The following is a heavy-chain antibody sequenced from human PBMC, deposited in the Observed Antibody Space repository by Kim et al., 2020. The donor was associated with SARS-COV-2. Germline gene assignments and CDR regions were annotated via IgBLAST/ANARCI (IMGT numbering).Heavy chain of an antibody. CDR2: IYYSGST. J-gene: IGHJ4*02. CDR1: GGSISSYY. V-gene: IGHV4-59*08. D-gene: IGHD1-26*01. CDR3: ARRAGWEGVIDY. Sequence: SETLSLTCTVSGGSISSYYWSWIRQPPGKGLEWIGYIYYSGSTNYNPSLKSRVTISVDTSKNQFSLKLSSVTAADTAVYYCARRAGWEGVIDYWGQGTLVTVSS.